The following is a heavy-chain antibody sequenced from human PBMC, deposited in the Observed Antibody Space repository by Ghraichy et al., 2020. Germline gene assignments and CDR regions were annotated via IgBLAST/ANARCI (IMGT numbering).Heavy chain of an antibody. V-gene: IGHV4-39*07. Sequence: SETLSLTCTVSGGSISSSSYYWGWIRQPPGKGLEWIGSIYYSGSTYYNPSLKSRVTISVDTSKNQFSLKLSSVTAADTAVYYCARAYCSGGSCYGWIFDYWGQGTLVTVSS. D-gene: IGHD2-15*01. CDR2: IYYSGST. CDR3: ARAYCSGGSCYGWIFDY. CDR1: GGSISSSSYY. J-gene: IGHJ4*02.